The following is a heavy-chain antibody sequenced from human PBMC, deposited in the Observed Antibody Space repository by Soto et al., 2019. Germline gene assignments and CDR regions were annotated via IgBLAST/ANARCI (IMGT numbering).Heavy chain of an antibody. CDR3: ARYYDFWSGYCWFDP. CDR2: IYYSGST. CDR1: GGSISSGDYY. D-gene: IGHD3-3*01. Sequence: SETLSLTCTVSGGSISSGDYYWSWIRQPPGKGLEWIGYIYYSGSTYYNPSLKSRVTISVDTSKNQFSLKLSSVTAADTAVYYCARYYDFWSGYCWFDPWGQGTLVTVSS. J-gene: IGHJ5*02. V-gene: IGHV4-30-4*01.